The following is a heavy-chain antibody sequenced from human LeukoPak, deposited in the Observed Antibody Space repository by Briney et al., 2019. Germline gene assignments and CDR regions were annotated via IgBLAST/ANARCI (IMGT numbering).Heavy chain of an antibody. CDR3: ARDPTSNGRSADDAFDI. CDR2: ISSSSTTI. J-gene: IGHJ3*02. CDR1: EFTFSTYS. D-gene: IGHD1-1*01. V-gene: IGHV3-48*01. Sequence: GGSLRLSCAASEFTFSTYSMNWVRQAPGKGLEWVSYISSSSTTIYHADSVKGRFTISRDNAKNSLYLQMSSLRAEDTAVYYCARDPTSNGRSADDAFDIWGQGTMVTVS.